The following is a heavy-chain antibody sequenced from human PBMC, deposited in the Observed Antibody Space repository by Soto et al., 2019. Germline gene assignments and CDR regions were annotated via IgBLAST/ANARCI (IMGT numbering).Heavy chain of an antibody. CDR1: GFTFSSYG. CDR2: ISYDGLAQ. CDR3: TKESVVVGGPNYFDY. Sequence: GGSLRLSCAASGFTFSSYGMHWVRQAPGKGLERVAVISYDGLAQYYADSVQGRFTISRDNPKNTLYLQVNSLRAEDTAVYYCTKESVVVGGPNYFDYWGRGTLVTFSS. J-gene: IGHJ4*02. V-gene: IGHV3-30*18. D-gene: IGHD2-15*01.